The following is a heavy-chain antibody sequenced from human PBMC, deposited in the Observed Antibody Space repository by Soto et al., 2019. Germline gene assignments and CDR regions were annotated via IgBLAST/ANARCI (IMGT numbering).Heavy chain of an antibody. V-gene: IGHV4-59*01. CDR3: AQTTGWPGFDY. CDR1: GASISNYY. CDR2: IYNGEST. D-gene: IGHD6-19*01. Sequence: QVQLQESGPGLVKPSETMSLTCTASGASISNYYWNWIRQPPGKGLEWIGHIYNGESTNYNPSLKIRVTISVDTSKNQFSLKLGSVTAADTAVYYCAQTTGWPGFDYWGQGTLVTVSS. J-gene: IGHJ4*02.